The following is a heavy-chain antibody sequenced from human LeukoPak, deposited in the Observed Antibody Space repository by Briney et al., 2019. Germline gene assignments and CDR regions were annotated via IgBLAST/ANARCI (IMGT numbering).Heavy chain of an antibody. J-gene: IGHJ6*02. CDR2: IIPIFGTA. Sequence: SVKVSGNAAGNRISNYAVSWWRQSPGQGCEWLGGIIPIFGTADYAQKFQGRVTITADQSTSTTYMALSSLKSEDTATYYCTTRACHAGGCSSSFYYYYGLHFWGQGTTVSVSS. D-gene: IGHD3-16*01. CDR1: GNRISNYA. CDR3: TTRACHAGGCSSSFYYYYGLHF. V-gene: IGHV1-69*13.